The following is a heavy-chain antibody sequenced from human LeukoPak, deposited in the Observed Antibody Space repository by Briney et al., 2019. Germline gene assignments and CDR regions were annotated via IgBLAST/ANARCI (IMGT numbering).Heavy chain of an antibody. V-gene: IGHV1-24*01. Sequence: ASVKVSCKVSGYTLTELSMHWVRQAPGKGLEWMGGFDPEDGETIYAQKFQGRVTMTEDTSTDTAYMELSSLRSEDTAVYYCATDYLELRMFDYWGQGTLVTVPS. CDR3: ATDYLELRMFDY. CDR1: GYTLTELS. CDR2: FDPEDGET. J-gene: IGHJ4*02. D-gene: IGHD1-7*01.